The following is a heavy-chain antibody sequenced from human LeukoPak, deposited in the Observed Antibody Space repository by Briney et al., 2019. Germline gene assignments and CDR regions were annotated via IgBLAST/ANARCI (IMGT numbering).Heavy chain of an antibody. CDR1: RFTFSSYA. CDR3: VKVGEPYDSGSYYVDY. D-gene: IGHD3-10*01. V-gene: IGHV3-23*01. Sequence: PGGSLRLSCAASRFTFSSYAMTWVRQAPGKGLEWVSSISGSGGSTSYADSVKGRFTISRDNSKNTLYLQLNSLRADDTAVYYCVKVGEPYDSGSYYVDYWGQGTLVTVSS. J-gene: IGHJ4*02. CDR2: ISGSGGST.